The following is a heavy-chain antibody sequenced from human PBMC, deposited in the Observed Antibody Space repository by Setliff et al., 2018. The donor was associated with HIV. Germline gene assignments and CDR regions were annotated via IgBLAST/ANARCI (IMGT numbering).Heavy chain of an antibody. V-gene: IGHV4-38-2*02. CDR3: ARDPGMATTYGGDYYYYGLDV. J-gene: IGHJ6*02. Sequence: PSETLSLTCAVSGYSISRGYYWGWIRQTPGKGLAWIGNIYNSGTTNYNPSLKRRVTISLDTSENQFSLRLTSVTAADTAIYYCARDPGMATTYGGDYYYYGLDVWGQGTTVTVSS. CDR2: IYNSGTT. D-gene: IGHD5-12*01. CDR1: GYSISRGYY.